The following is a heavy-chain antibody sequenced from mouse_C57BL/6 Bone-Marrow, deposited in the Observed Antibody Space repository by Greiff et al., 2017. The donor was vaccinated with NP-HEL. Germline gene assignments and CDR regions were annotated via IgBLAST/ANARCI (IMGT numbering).Heavy chain of an antibody. J-gene: IGHJ2*01. Sequence: EVKVVESGGDLVKPGGSLKLSCAASGFTFSSYGMSWVRQTPDKRLEWVATISSGGSYTYYPDSVKGRFTISRDNAKTTLYLQMSSLKSEDTAMYYCARHHWDDFDYWGQGTTLTVSS. V-gene: IGHV5-6*01. CDR2: ISSGGSYT. CDR3: ARHHWDDFDY. CDR1: GFTFSSYG. D-gene: IGHD4-1*01.